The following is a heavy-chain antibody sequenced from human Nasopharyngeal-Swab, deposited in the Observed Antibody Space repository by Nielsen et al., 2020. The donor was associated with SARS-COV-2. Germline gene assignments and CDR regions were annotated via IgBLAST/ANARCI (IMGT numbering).Heavy chain of an antibody. CDR3: TTDHARAMTL. Sequence: GESLKISCAVSGFTFSNSSMNWVRQAPGKGLEWVGRIKSKTDGGTTDYSAPVKGSFTISTDDSKITLYLQMNSLKTEDPAVYHCTTDHARAMTLWGQGALVTVSS. V-gene: IGHV3-15*07. CDR1: GFTFSNSS. J-gene: IGHJ1*01. CDR2: IKSKTDGGTT. D-gene: IGHD3-10*02.